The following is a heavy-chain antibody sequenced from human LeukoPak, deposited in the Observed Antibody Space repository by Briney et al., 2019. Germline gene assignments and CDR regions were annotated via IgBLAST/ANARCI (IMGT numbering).Heavy chain of an antibody. V-gene: IGHV1-69*06. Sequence: SVKVSCKASGGTFSSYTISWVRQAPGQGLEWMGGIIPIFGTANYAQKFQGRVTITADKSTSTAYMELSSLRSEDTAVYYCARDLLWFGELFYWFDPWGQGTLVTVSS. CDR1: GGTFSSYT. CDR2: IIPIFGTA. J-gene: IGHJ5*02. D-gene: IGHD3-10*01. CDR3: ARDLLWFGELFYWFDP.